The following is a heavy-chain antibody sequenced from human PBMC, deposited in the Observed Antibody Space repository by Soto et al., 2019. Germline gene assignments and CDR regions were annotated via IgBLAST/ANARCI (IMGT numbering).Heavy chain of an antibody. V-gene: IGHV3-23*01. CDR3: AKSGYGDDRPVIYYFDY. Sequence: EVQLLESGGGLVQPGGSLRLSCAASGFTFSSYAMSWVRQAPGKGLEWVAAISGSGGSTYYADSVKGRFTISRDNSKNTLYLQVNIRRDKDKDIYYCAKSGYGDDRPVIYYFDYWGQGTLVTVSS. J-gene: IGHJ4*02. CDR2: ISGSGGST. CDR1: GFTFSSYA. D-gene: IGHD4-17*01.